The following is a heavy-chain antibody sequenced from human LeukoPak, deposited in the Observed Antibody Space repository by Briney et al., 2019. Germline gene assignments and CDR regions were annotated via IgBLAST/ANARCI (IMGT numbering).Heavy chain of an antibody. J-gene: IGHJ4*02. V-gene: IGHV4-59*02. CDR1: GGSVSDYY. CDR3: ARGRGVDTAIL. Sequence: SETLSLTCTISGGSVSDYYWSWIRQSPGKGLEWIGYIYHTGSTSYSPSLKSRVTISVDTSKNQFSLKLSSVTAADTAVYYCARGRGVDTAILWGQGTLVTVSS. CDR2: IYHTGST. D-gene: IGHD5-18*01.